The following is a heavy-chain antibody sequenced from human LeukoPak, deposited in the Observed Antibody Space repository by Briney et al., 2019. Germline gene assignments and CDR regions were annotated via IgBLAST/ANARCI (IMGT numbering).Heavy chain of an antibody. V-gene: IGHV3-7*01. CDR2: IKQDGSEK. CDR3: ARETYRGIAAAGSYYFDY. D-gene: IGHD6-13*01. J-gene: IGHJ4*02. Sequence: GGSLRLSCAASGFTFSSYWMTWVRQAPGKGLEWVANIKQDGSEKYYVDSVKGRFTISIDNAKNSLYLQMNSLRAEDTAVYYCARETYRGIAAAGSYYFDYWGQGTLVTVSS. CDR1: GFTFSSYW.